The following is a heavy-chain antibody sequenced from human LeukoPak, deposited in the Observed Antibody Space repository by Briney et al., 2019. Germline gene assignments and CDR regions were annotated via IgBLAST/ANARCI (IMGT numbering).Heavy chain of an antibody. V-gene: IGHV3-23*01. CDR3: ARDYYDGSGYYGVDY. J-gene: IGHJ4*02. D-gene: IGHD3-22*01. CDR2: ISGRGGTT. Sequence: GGSLRLSCAASGFTFSSYAMSWVRQAPGKGLEWVSVISGRGGTTHYADSVKGRFTISRDNSKNTLSLQMNILRAEDTAVFYCARDYYDGSGYYGVDYWGQGTLVTVSS. CDR1: GFTFSSYA.